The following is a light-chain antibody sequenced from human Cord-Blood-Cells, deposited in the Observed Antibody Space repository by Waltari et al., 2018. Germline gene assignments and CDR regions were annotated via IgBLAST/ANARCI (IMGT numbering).Light chain of an antibody. J-gene: IGKJ1*01. CDR1: QSGLYSSNNKNH. V-gene: IGKV4-1*01. CDR3: QQYYSTPWT. CDR2: WAS. Sequence: DIVMTQSPDSLAVSLGERATTNCKSSQSGLYSSNNKNHLARYQQKPGQPPKLLIYWASTRESGVPERFSGSGSGTDFTLTISSLQAEDVAVYYCQQYYSTPWTFGQGTKVEIK.